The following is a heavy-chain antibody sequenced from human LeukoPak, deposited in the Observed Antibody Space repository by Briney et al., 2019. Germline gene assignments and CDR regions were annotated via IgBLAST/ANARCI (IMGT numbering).Heavy chain of an antibody. CDR1: GFTFGDYA. CDR2: IRGKAYGGTT. Sequence: GGSLRLSCTASGFTFGDYAMSWVRQAPGKGLEWVGFIRGKAYGGTTEYAASVKGRFTISRDDSKSIAYLQMNSLKTEDTAVYYCTRMTCSSTSCYQDAFDIWGQGTMVTVSS. D-gene: IGHD2-2*01. J-gene: IGHJ3*02. V-gene: IGHV3-49*04. CDR3: TRMTCSSTSCYQDAFDI.